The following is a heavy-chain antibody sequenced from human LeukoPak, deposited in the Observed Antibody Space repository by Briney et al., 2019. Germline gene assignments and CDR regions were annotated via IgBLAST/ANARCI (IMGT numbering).Heavy chain of an antibody. CDR2: IYSEGTT. CDR1: GFTVSSNY. D-gene: IGHD5-24*01. Sequence: GGSLRLSCAPSGFTVSSNYMSWVRQAPGRGLEWVSIIYSEGTTYYADSVKGRFTISRDNSKNTVYLQMNSLRAEDTAVYYCANLYRCGYWGQGNLVSVSS. J-gene: IGHJ4*02. CDR3: ANLYRCGY. V-gene: IGHV3-66*01.